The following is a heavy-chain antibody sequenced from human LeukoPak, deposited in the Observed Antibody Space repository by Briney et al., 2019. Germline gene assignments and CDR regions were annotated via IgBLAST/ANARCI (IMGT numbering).Heavy chain of an antibody. J-gene: IGHJ4*02. Sequence: SETLSLTCTVSGGSISSYYWSWIRQPPGKGLEWIGYIYYSGSTYYNPSLKSRVTISVDTSKNQFSLKLSSVTAADTAVYYCAREYCSSTSCYWVDYWGQGTLVTVSS. CDR3: AREYCSSTSCYWVDY. CDR1: GGSISSYY. D-gene: IGHD2-2*01. V-gene: IGHV4-59*12. CDR2: IYYSGST.